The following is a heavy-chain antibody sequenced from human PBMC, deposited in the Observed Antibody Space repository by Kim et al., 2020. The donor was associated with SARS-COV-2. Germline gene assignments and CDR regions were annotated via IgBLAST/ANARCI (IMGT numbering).Heavy chain of an antibody. CDR3: AKDLSIVETTPTPG. Sequence: GGSLRLSCAASGFTFSSYGMHWVRQAPGKGLEWVAVIWYDGSNKYYADSVKGRFTISRDNSKNTVYLQMNSLRAEDTAVYYCAKDLSIVETTPTPGWGQGTLVTVSS. CDR1: GFTFSSYG. CDR2: IWYDGSNK. V-gene: IGHV3-33*06. J-gene: IGHJ4*02. D-gene: IGHD1-26*01.